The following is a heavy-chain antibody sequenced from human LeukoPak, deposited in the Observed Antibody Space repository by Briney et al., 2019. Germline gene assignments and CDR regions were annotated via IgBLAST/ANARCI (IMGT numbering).Heavy chain of an antibody. Sequence: GGPWRLSCAASGFTFSNAWMSWVGKAPGKGLEWVGLIKSKNHGGTIDYAEPVKGRFTISRDDSKNTLYLQMNSLKTEDTAVYYCTGFGEGYWGQGTPVTVSS. V-gene: IGHV3-15*01. D-gene: IGHD3-10*01. CDR3: TGFGEGY. J-gene: IGHJ4*02. CDR1: GFTFSNAW. CDR2: IKSKNHGGTI.